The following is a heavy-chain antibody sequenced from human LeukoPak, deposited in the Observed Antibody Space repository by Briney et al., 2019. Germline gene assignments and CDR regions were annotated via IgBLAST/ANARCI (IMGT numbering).Heavy chain of an antibody. D-gene: IGHD3-10*01. CDR1: GYSISSGYY. CDR3: ARGSYYGSGSYHY. J-gene: IGHJ4*02. CDR2: IYHSGST. Sequence: KPSETLSLTCTVSGYSISSGYYWGWIRQPPGKGLEWIGSIYHSGSTNYNPSLKSRVTISVDTSKNQFSLKLSSVTAADTAVYYCARGSYYGSGSYHYWGQGTLVTVSS. V-gene: IGHV4-38-2*02.